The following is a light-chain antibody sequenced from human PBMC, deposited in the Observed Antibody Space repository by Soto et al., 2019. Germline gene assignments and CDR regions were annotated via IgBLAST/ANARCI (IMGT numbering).Light chain of an antibody. CDR3: QHYNNWPPIT. Sequence: EIVMTESPATLSVSPGERATLSCRASQRVSSNLAWYQQQPGQAPRLLIYGASTRATGIPVRFSGSGSGTEFTLTISRLQSEDFAVYYCQHYNNWPPITFGQGTRLEI. CDR1: QRVSSN. J-gene: IGKJ5*01. V-gene: IGKV3-15*01. CDR2: GAS.